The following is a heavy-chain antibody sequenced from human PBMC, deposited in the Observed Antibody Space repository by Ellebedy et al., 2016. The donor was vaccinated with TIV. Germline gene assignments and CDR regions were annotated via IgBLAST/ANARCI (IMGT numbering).Heavy chain of an antibody. J-gene: IGHJ6*02. CDR3: ARLPVVATITGYYYYGMDV. Sequence: KVSCXGSGYSFTSYWIGWVRQMPGKGLEWMGIIYPGDSDTRYSPSFQGQVTISADKSISTAYLQWSSLKASDTAMYYCARLPVVATITGYYYYGMDVWGQGTTVTVSS. D-gene: IGHD5-12*01. V-gene: IGHV5-51*01. CDR2: IYPGDSDT. CDR1: GYSFTSYW.